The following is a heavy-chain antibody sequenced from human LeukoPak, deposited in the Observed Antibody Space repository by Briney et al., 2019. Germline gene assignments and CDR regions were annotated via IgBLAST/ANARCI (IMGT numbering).Heavy chain of an antibody. Sequence: PGGSLRLSCAASGFTFSSYAMSWVRQAPGKGLEWVSAISGSGGSTYYADSVKGRFTISRDNSKNTLYLQMNSLRGEDTAVYYCAKGEEASGPDFWSGYWYFDYWGQGTLVTVSS. J-gene: IGHJ4*02. CDR1: GFTFSSYA. CDR3: AKGEEASGPDFWSGYWYFDY. CDR2: ISGSGGST. D-gene: IGHD3-3*01. V-gene: IGHV3-23*01.